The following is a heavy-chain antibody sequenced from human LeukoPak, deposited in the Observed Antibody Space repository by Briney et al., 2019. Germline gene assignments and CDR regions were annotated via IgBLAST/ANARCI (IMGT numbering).Heavy chain of an antibody. V-gene: IGHV3-21*06. J-gene: IGHJ3*02. Sequence: GGSLRLSCVASVFIFSSYSMNWVRQAPGKGLEWVSSITSSRTYMYYVDSAKGRFTISRDNAKSSLYLQMYGLRAEDTAVYYCARARIRPYYYDTSGYRNDAFDIWGQGTMVTVSS. CDR2: ITSSRTYM. D-gene: IGHD3-22*01. CDR3: ARARIRPYYYDTSGYRNDAFDI. CDR1: VFIFSSYS.